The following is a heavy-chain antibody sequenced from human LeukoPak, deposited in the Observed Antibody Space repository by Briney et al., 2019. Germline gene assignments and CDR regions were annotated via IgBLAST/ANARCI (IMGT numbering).Heavy chain of an antibody. CDR3: ARWRTSNWSEFDY. CDR1: GFTFSSHW. D-gene: IGHD6-13*01. Sequence: GGSLGLSCAASGFTFSSHWVAWLRQAPGKGLEWVAHIKQDGSEIYYVDSVKGRFTISRDNAKNSLYLQMNSLRAEDTAVYFCARWRTSNWSEFDYWGQGTLVTVSS. J-gene: IGHJ4*02. V-gene: IGHV3-7*05. CDR2: IKQDGSEI.